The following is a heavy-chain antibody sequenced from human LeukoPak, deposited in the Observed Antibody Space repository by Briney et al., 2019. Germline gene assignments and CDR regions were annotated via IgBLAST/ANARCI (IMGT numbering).Heavy chain of an antibody. CDR2: IQSDGNEK. V-gene: IGHV3-7*01. CDR1: GFTFSSYA. J-gene: IGHJ6*02. CDR3: ARDSAVATYYGVDV. D-gene: IGHD6-19*01. Sequence: GGSLRLSCAASGFTFSSYAVSWVRQAPGKGLEWVANIQSDGNEKNYIDSVQGRFTISRDNAKTSLYLQMNSLRAEDTAVYYCARDSAVATYYGVDVWGQGTTVTVSS.